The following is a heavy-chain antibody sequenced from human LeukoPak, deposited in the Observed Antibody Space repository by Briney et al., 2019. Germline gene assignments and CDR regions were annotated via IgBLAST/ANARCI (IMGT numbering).Heavy chain of an antibody. CDR3: VVVVEPPDSDGFDV. V-gene: IGHV3-74*01. Sequence: GGSLRLSCAASGFTFGNSWVHWVRQAPGKGLVWVSLINADGSTATYADSVKDRFTISRDNARNTLSQQMNSLTIEDTAVYYCVVVVEPPDSDGFDVWGQGTMITVSS. CDR1: GFTFGNSW. D-gene: IGHD1-14*01. J-gene: IGHJ3*01. CDR2: INADGSTA.